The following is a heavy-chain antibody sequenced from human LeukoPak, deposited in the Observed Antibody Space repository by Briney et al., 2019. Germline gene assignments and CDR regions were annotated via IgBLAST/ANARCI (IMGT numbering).Heavy chain of an antibody. Sequence: SETLSLTCAVYGGSFSGYYGSWIRQPPGKGLEWIGEINHSGSTNYNPSLKSRVTISVDTSKNQFSLKLSSVTAADTAVCYCARGGEYQLFRSWFARWGQGTLVTVSS. CDR2: INHSGST. V-gene: IGHV4-34*01. D-gene: IGHD2-2*01. CDR1: GGSFSGYY. CDR3: ARGGEYQLFRSWFAR. J-gene: IGHJ5*02.